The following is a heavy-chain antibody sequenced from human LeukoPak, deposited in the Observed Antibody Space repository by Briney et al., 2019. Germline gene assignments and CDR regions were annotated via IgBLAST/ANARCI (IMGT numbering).Heavy chain of an antibody. V-gene: IGHV4-30-2*01. D-gene: IGHD6-19*01. Sequence: SETLSLTCAVSGGSISSGGYSWSWIRQPPGKGLEWIGYIYHSGSTYYNPSLKSRVTISVDRSKNQFSLKLSSVTAADTAIYYCARAVSGRFDYWGQGTLVTVSS. CDR2: IYHSGST. J-gene: IGHJ4*02. CDR3: ARAVSGRFDY. CDR1: GGSISSGGYS.